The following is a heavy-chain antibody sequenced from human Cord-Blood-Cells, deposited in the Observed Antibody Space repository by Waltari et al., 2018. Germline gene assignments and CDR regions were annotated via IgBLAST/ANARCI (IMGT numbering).Heavy chain of an antibody. CDR1: GGSFSGYY. CDR2: INHSGST. CDR3: ARVLRFLEWLFDY. V-gene: IGHV4-34*01. J-gene: IGHJ4*02. Sequence: QVPLQQWGAGLLKPSETLSLPCAVHGGSFSGYYCGWLRQPPGKGLEWIGEINHSGSTNYNPSLKSRVTISVDTSKNQFSLKLSSVTAADTAVYYCARVLRFLEWLFDYWGQGTLVTVSS. D-gene: IGHD3-3*01.